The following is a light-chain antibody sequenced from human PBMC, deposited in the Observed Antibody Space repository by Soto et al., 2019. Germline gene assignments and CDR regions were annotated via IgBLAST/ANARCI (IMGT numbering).Light chain of an antibody. CDR3: SSFTDRTTVL. Sequence: QSALTQPASVSGSPGQSITISCTGTSSDVGAYNYVSWYQQHPGKAPKLIIYNVSNRPSGVSNRFSGSKSANMASLTIFGLQAEDEADYYCSSFTDRTTVLFGGGTQLTVL. V-gene: IGLV2-14*01. CDR1: SSDVGAYNY. CDR2: NVS. J-gene: IGLJ2*01.